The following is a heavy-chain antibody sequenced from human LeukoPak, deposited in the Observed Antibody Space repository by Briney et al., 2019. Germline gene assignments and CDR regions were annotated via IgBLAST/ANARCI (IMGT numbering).Heavy chain of an antibody. Sequence: SVKVSCKASGGTFSSYAISWVRQAPGQGLEWMGGIIPIFGTANYAQKFQGRVTITADESTSTAYMELSSLRSEDTAVYYCAKESCSGGSCYSPFDSWGQGTLVTVSS. CDR1: GGTFSSYA. V-gene: IGHV1-69*13. CDR2: IIPIFGTA. J-gene: IGHJ4*02. CDR3: AKESCSGGSCYSPFDS. D-gene: IGHD2-15*01.